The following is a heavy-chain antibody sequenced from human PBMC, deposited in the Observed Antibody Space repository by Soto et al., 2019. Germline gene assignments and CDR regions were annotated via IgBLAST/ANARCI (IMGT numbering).Heavy chain of an antibody. CDR2: IEPNGGER. J-gene: IGHJ4*02. Sequence: DVQLVESGGGLVQPGGSLRLSCEASGFTFSSLWMNWVRQAPGKGLEWVAIIEPNGGERNYLDSVKGRFTISRDNAKKYVYLQMNSLRAEDTVMYYCVGGYGWLPDYWGQGTLVTVSS. V-gene: IGHV3-7*05. CDR1: GFTFSSLW. CDR3: VGGYGWLPDY. D-gene: IGHD6-19*01.